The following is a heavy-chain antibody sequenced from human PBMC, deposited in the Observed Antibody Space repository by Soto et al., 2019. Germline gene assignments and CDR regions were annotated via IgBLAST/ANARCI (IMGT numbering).Heavy chain of an antibody. Sequence: GWSLRLSCSASVFTCSSYGMHWFRQAPGKGLEWVAVIWYDGSNKYYADSVKGRFTISRDNSKNTLYLQMNSLRAEDTAVYYCARDKGIVVVTGAFDIWGQGTMVTVS. CDR3: ARDKGIVVVTGAFDI. D-gene: IGHD3-22*01. J-gene: IGHJ3*02. CDR2: IWYDGSNK. V-gene: IGHV3-33*01. CDR1: VFTCSSYG.